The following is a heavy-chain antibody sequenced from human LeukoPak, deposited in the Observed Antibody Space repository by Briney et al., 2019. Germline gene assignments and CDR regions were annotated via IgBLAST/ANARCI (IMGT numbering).Heavy chain of an antibody. CDR3: ARHRVGATRDFDY. J-gene: IGHJ4*02. CDR1: GGPISSDY. V-gene: IGHV4-59*08. Sequence: SETLSLTCTVSGGPISSDYWSWIRQPPGKGLEWIGYMYNSGGTNYNPSLKSRVTISVDTSKNQFSLKLSSVTAADTAVYYCARHRVGATRDFDYWGQGTLVTVSS. D-gene: IGHD1-26*01. CDR2: MYNSGGT.